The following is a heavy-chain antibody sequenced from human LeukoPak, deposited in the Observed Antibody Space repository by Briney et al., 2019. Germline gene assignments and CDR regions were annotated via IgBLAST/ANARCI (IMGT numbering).Heavy chain of an antibody. CDR3: AKEGAYCGGDCYSWFDP. J-gene: IGHJ5*02. CDR1: GFTFSTYA. D-gene: IGHD2-21*02. Sequence: GSLRLSCAASGFTFSTYALHWVRQAPGKGLQWVAVISNDGSNKYYADSVKGRFTISRDNSKNTLYLQMNSLRAEDTAVYYCAKEGAYCGGDCYSWFDPWGQGTLVTVSS. V-gene: IGHV3-30-3*01. CDR2: ISNDGSNK.